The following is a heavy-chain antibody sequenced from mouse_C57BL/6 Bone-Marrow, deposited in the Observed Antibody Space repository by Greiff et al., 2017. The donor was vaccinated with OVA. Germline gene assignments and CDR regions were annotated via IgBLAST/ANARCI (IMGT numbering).Heavy chain of an antibody. V-gene: IGHV5-17*01. D-gene: IGHD2-1*01. CDR2: ISSGSSTI. CDR3: ARDGNYEYFDV. Sequence: EVKVVESGGGLVKPGGSLKLSCAASGFTFSDYGMHWVRQAPEKGLEWVAYISSGSSTIYYADTVKGRFTISRDNAKNTLFLQMTSLRSEDTAMYYCARDGNYEYFDVWGTGTTVTVSS. CDR1: GFTFSDYG. J-gene: IGHJ1*03.